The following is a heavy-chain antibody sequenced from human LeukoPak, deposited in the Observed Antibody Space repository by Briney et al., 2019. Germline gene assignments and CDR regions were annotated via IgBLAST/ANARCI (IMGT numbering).Heavy chain of an antibody. J-gene: IGHJ3*02. V-gene: IGHV3-23*01. CDR3: AKGRTYLDAFDI. CDR2: ISGSGGST. Sequence: QAGGSLRLSCAASGFTFSSYAISWVRQAPGKGLEWVSAISGSGGSTYYADSVKGRFTISRDNSKNTLYLQMSSLRAEDTAVYYCAKGRTYLDAFDIWGRGTMVTVSS. CDR1: GFTFSSYA.